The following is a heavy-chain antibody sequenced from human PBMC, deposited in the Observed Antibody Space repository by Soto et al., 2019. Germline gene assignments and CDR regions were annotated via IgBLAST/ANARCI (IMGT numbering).Heavy chain of an antibody. CDR1: GFTFSSYS. CDR3: ARGSRGDTAMVTRGGY. V-gene: IGHV3-21*01. Sequence: GGSLRLSCAASGFTFSSYSMNWVRQAPGKGLEWVSSISSSSSYIYYADSVKGRFTISRDNAKNSLYLQMNSLRAEDTAVYYCARGSRGDTAMVTRGGYWGQGTLVIVS. CDR2: ISSSSSYI. D-gene: IGHD5-18*01. J-gene: IGHJ4*02.